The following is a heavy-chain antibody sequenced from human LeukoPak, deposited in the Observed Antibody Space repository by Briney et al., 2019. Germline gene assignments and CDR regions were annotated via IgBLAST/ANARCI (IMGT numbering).Heavy chain of an antibody. Sequence: SETLSLTCTVSGGSISSYYWSWIRQPPGKGLEWIGYIYYSGSTNYNPSLKSRVTISVDTSKNQFSLKLYSVTAADTAVYYCARGRDGGNYTPLDNWGQGTLVTVSS. V-gene: IGHV4-59*01. CDR2: IYYSGST. D-gene: IGHD4-23*01. J-gene: IGHJ4*02. CDR1: GGSISSYY. CDR3: ARGRDGGNYTPLDN.